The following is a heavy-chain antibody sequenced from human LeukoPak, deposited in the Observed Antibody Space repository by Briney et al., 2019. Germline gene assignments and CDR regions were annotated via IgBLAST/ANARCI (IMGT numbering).Heavy chain of an antibody. Sequence: GGSLRLSXAASGFTFSSYAMSWVLQDPGKGLEWVSAISGSGGSTYYADSVKGRFTISRDNSKNTLYLQMNSLRAEDTAVYYCAKDAGGAVVVVVEPYWGQGTLVTVSS. D-gene: IGHD2-15*01. CDR3: AKDAGGAVVVVVEPY. CDR1: GFTFSSYA. V-gene: IGHV3-23*01. CDR2: ISGSGGST. J-gene: IGHJ4*02.